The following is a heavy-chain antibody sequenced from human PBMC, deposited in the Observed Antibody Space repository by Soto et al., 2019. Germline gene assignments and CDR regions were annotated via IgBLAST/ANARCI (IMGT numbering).Heavy chain of an antibody. CDR2: IYYSGST. CDR3: ARPGWRNAPYDAFDI. J-gene: IGHJ3*02. CDR1: GGSISSYY. Sequence: NPSETLSLTCTVSGGSISSYYWSWIRQPPGKGLEWIGYIYYSGSTNYNPSLKSRVTISLDTSKNQFSLKLSSVTAADTAVYYCARPGWRNAPYDAFDIWGQGTMVTVS. V-gene: IGHV4-59*01. D-gene: IGHD6-19*01.